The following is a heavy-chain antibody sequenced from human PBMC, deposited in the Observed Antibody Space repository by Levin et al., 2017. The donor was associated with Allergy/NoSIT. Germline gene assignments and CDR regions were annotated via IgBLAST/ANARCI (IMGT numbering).Heavy chain of an antibody. Sequence: GGSLRLSCAASGFTFSSYSFHWVRQAPGKGLEWVALISSDGRKEYYAESVKGRFTISRDNSKNTVYLQMDSLRGEDTALYFSARGKLAGHKSLAVDYWGQGTVVTVSS. J-gene: IGHJ4*02. D-gene: IGHD6-19*01. CDR2: ISSDGRKE. CDR1: GFTFSSYS. CDR3: ARGKLAGHKSLAVDY. V-gene: IGHV3-30*04.